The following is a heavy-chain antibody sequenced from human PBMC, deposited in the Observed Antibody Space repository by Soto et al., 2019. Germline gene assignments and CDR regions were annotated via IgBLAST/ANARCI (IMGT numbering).Heavy chain of an antibody. J-gene: IGHJ6*02. V-gene: IGHV1-46*01. CDR1: GYTFTSYY. Sequence: ASVKVSCKASGYTFTSYYMHWVRQAPGQGLEWMGIINHSGGSTTYAQKFQGRVTMTRDTSTSTVYMELSSLRSEDTAVYYCARYPMAPPRIAVAGDYGMDVWGQGTTVTVSS. CDR2: INHSGGST. D-gene: IGHD6-19*01. CDR3: ARYPMAPPRIAVAGDYGMDV.